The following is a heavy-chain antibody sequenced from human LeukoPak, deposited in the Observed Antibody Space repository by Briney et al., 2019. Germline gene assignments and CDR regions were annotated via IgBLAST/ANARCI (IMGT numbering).Heavy chain of an antibody. J-gene: IGHJ5*02. CDR1: GGTFSSYA. Sequence: SVKVSCKASGGTFSSYAISWVRQAPGQGLEWMGGIIPIFGTANYAQKFQGRVTVTADESTSTAYMELSSLRSEDTAVYYCARDPRIAVAGTKNWFDPWGQGTLVTVSS. D-gene: IGHD6-19*01. CDR2: IIPIFGTA. V-gene: IGHV1-69*13. CDR3: ARDPRIAVAGTKNWFDP.